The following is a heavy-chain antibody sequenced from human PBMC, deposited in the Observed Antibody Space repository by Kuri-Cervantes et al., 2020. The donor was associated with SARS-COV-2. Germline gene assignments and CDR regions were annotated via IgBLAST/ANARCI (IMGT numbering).Heavy chain of an antibody. Sequence: GESLKISCAASGFTFSSYWMSWVRQAPGKGLEWVANIKQDGSKKYYVDSVKGRFTISRDDSKNTLYLQMNSLKTEDTAVYYCTTYLTWSRHVVPAAISDFDYWGQGTLVTVSS. J-gene: IGHJ4*02. D-gene: IGHD2-2*02. V-gene: IGHV3-7*03. CDR3: TTYLTWSRHVVPAAISDFDY. CDR1: GFTFSSYW. CDR2: IKQDGSKK.